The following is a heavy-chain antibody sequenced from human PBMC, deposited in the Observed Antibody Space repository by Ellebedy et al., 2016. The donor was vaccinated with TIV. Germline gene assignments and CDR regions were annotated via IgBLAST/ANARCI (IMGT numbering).Heavy chain of an antibody. D-gene: IGHD2-2*01. Sequence: SETLSLXXTVSGASIRNSSFSWGWIRQSPGKGLVSIGSLYYSGRTYFNPSLKSRVTISVDTAKNQFSLNLSSVTAADTALYYCTGSIVVVPAAFDFWGRGVLVTVAS. CDR3: TGSIVVVPAAFDF. V-gene: IGHV4-39*01. J-gene: IGHJ4*02. CDR2: LYYSGRT. CDR1: GASIRNSSFS.